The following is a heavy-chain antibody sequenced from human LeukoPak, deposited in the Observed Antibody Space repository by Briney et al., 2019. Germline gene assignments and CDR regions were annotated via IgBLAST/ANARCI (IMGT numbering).Heavy chain of an antibody. CDR3: ARDKGYSYGYYYGMDV. Sequence: PGGSLRLSCAASGFTFTTYGMSWVRQAPGKGLEWVSSISGSDDSLYYIDSVKGRFTISRDNAKNSLYLQMNSLRAEDTAVYYCARDKGYSYGYYYGMDVWGQGTTVTVSS. V-gene: IGHV3-23*01. D-gene: IGHD5-18*01. CDR1: GFTFTTYG. CDR2: ISGSDDSL. J-gene: IGHJ6*02.